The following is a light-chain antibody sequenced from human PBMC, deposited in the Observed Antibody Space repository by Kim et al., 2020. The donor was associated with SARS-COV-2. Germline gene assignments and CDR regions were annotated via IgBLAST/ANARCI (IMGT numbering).Light chain of an antibody. CDR2: TNN. V-gene: IGLV1-47*01. Sequence: ELTQPPSASGTPGQRVTISCSGSSSNIGRNYVYWHQQLPGTAPKLLIHTNNQRPSGVPDRFSGSKSGTSASLAISGLRSEDEADYYCAAWDDSLTGVVFGGGTQLTVL. CDR1: SSNIGRNY. J-gene: IGLJ2*01. CDR3: AAWDDSLTGVV.